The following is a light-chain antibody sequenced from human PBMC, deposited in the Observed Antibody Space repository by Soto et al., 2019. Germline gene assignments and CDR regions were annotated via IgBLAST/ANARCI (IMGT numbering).Light chain of an antibody. CDR1: SCDVGIYNY. Sequence: QSALTQPASVSGSAGQPIALSCTGSSCDVGIYNYVSWYQQHPGKVSKLIIYEVTSRPSGVSIRFSGSKSGNTASLTISGLQPEDEADYYCSSYTTSSTRVFGTGTKVTVL. V-gene: IGLV2-14*01. J-gene: IGLJ1*01. CDR3: SSYTTSSTRV. CDR2: EVT.